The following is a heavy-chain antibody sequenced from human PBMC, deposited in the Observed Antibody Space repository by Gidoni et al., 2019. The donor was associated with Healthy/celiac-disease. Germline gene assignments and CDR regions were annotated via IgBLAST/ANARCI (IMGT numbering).Heavy chain of an antibody. D-gene: IGHD5-12*01. J-gene: IGHJ4*02. CDR2: IIPILGIA. V-gene: IGHV1-69*04. Sequence: QVQLVQSGAEVKKPGSSLKVSCKASGGTFSSYAISWVRQAPGQGLEWMGRIIPILGIANYAQKFQGRVTITADKSTSTAYMELSSLRSEDTAVYYCARDGPGGYDYWGQGTLVTVSS. CDR1: GGTFSSYA. CDR3: ARDGPGGYDY.